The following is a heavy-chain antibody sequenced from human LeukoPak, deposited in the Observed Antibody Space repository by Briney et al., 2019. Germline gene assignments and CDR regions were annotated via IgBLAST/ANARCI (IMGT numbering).Heavy chain of an antibody. V-gene: IGHV1-69*02. CDR2: IIPILGIA. CDR3: ARAKKPLFVVVTATPDYYFDY. CDR1: GGTFSSYT. D-gene: IGHD2-21*02. Sequence: SVKVSCKASGGTFSSYTISWVRQAPGQGLEWMGRIIPILGIANYAQKFQGRVTITADKSTSTAYMELSSLRSEDTAVYYCARAKKPLFVVVTATPDYYFDYWGQGTLVTVSS. J-gene: IGHJ4*02.